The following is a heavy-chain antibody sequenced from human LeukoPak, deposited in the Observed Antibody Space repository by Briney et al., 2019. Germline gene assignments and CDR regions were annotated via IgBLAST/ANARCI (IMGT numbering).Heavy chain of an antibody. D-gene: IGHD3-22*01. Sequence: APVKVSCKASGYTFTSYDINWVRQATGQGLEWMGWMNPNSGNTGYAQKFQGRVTMTRNTSISTAYMELSSLRSEDTAVYYCARVRYVYDSSGYFDYYGMDVWGQGTTVTVSS. J-gene: IGHJ6*02. CDR3: ARVRYVYDSSGYFDYYGMDV. CDR1: GYTFTSYD. V-gene: IGHV1-8*01. CDR2: MNPNSGNT.